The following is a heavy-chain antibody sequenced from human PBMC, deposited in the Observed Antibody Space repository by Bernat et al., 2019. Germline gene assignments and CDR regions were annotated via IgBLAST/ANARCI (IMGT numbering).Heavy chain of an antibody. D-gene: IGHD5-24*01. CDR3: ARWLQFNEAFDI. Sequence: QVQLQQWGAGLLKPSETLSLTCAVYGGSFSGYYWSWNRQPPGKGLEWIGEINHSGSTNYNPSLKSRVTISVDTSKNQFSLKLSSVTAADTAVYYCARWLQFNEAFDIWGQGTMVTVSS. V-gene: IGHV4-34*01. J-gene: IGHJ3*02. CDR2: INHSGST. CDR1: GGSFSGYY.